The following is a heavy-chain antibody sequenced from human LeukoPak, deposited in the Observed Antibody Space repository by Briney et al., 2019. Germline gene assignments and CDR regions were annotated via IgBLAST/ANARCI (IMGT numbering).Heavy chain of an antibody. D-gene: IGHD4-23*01. CDR2: ISSSSSTI. V-gene: IGHV3-11*04. Sequence: PGGALRLSFGASGFPFSDYYMSWIRQAPGEGVEWVSYISSSSSTIYYADSVKGRFTISRGNAKNSLYLQMNSLRAEDTAVYYCARFGYGGRGYWGQGTLVTVSS. J-gene: IGHJ4*02. CDR1: GFPFSDYY. CDR3: ARFGYGGRGY.